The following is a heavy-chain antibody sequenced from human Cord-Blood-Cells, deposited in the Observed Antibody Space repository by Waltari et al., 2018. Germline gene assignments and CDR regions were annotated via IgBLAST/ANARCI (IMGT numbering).Heavy chain of an antibody. CDR2: IVVGSGNT. D-gene: IGHD3-3*01. Sequence: QMQLVQSGPAVTKPVTSVRFSCKASGFTFTSSAVLWVRQALGQRLEWIGWIVVGSGNTNYAQKFQERVTITRDMSTSTAYMELSSLRSEDTAVYYCAASRFYTDFWSGPDYWGQGTLVTVSS. CDR3: AASRFYTDFWSGPDY. CDR1: GFTFTSSA. V-gene: IGHV1-58*01. J-gene: IGHJ4*02.